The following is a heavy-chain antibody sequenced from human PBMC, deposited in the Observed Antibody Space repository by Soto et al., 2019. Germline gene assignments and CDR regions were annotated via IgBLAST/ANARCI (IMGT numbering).Heavy chain of an antibody. J-gene: IGHJ4*02. D-gene: IGHD6-19*01. CDR3: AKATTNGGWFNPFDS. CDR2: LSGSGTSK. V-gene: IGHV3-23*01. Sequence: GGSLRLSCAASGFSFVNYAMNWVRQAPGKGLEWVSGLSGSGTSKYYADSVKGRFTISRENSRGTLFLQMNSLTADDTAVYYCAKATTNGGWFNPFDSWGQGALVTVSS. CDR1: GFSFVNYA.